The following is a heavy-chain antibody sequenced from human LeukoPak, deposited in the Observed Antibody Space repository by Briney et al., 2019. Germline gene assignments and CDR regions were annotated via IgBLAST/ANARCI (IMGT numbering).Heavy chain of an antibody. J-gene: IGHJ5*02. V-gene: IGHV3-7*01. D-gene: IGHD2-2*01. CDR2: LKQDGSEK. Sequence: GGSLRLSCAASGFTFSSYWMSWVRQAPGKGLEWVANLKQDGSEKYYVDSVKGRFTISRDNAKNSLYLQMNSLRAEDTAVYYCARDDCSSISCYHNWFDPWGQGTLVTVSS. CDR3: ARDDCSSISCYHNWFDP. CDR1: GFTFSSYW.